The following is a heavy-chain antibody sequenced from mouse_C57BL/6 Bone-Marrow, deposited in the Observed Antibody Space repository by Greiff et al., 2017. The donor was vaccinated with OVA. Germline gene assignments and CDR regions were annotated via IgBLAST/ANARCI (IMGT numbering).Heavy chain of an antibody. CDR2: IWGVGST. CDR3: ASGEYAMDY. V-gene: IGHV2-6*01. CDR1: GFSLTSYG. Sequence: VQLQQSGPGLVAPSQSLSITCTVSGFSLTSYGVDWVRQSPGKGLEWLGVIWGVGSTNYNSALKSRLSISKDNSKSQVFLKMNSLQTDDTAMYYCASGEYAMDYWGQGTSVTVSS. J-gene: IGHJ4*01.